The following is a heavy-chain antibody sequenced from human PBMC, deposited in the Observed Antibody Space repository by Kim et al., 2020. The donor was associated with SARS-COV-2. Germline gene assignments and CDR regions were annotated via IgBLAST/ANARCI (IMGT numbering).Heavy chain of an antibody. D-gene: IGHD3-22*01. J-gene: IGHJ4*02. V-gene: IGHV3-33*01. CDR2: IWYDGSNK. Sequence: GGSLRHSCAASGFTFNNYGMHWVRQAPGKGLEWVAVIWYDGSNKYYADSVKGRFTISRDNSKNTLYLQMNSLRAEDTAVYYCASAPSDSSSYYWGQGTLV. CDR1: GFTFNNYG. CDR3: ASAPSDSSSYY.